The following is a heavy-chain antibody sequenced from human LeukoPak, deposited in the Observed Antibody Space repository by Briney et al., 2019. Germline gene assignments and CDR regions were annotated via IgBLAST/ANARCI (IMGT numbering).Heavy chain of an antibody. V-gene: IGHV1-8*01. J-gene: IGHJ6*03. D-gene: IGHD6-13*01. Sequence: GASVKVSCKASGYTFTSYDINWVRQAPGQGLEWMGWMNPNSGNTVYAQKFQGRVTMTRNTSISTAYMELSSLRSEDTAVYYCARGSSSWIPYYYYMDVWGKGTTVTVSS. CDR1: GYTFTSYD. CDR2: MNPNSGNT. CDR3: ARGSSSWIPYYYYMDV.